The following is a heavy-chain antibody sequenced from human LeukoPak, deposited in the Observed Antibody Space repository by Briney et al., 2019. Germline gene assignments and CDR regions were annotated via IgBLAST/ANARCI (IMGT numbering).Heavy chain of an antibody. D-gene: IGHD3-22*01. V-gene: IGHV4-39*07. CDR3: ARGAYYYDSSGYYFLS. CDR1: GGSISSSSYY. J-gene: IGHJ4*02. Sequence: PSETLSLTCTVSGGSISSSSYYWGWIRQPPGKGLEWIGSIYYSGSTYYNPSLKSRVTISVDTSKNQFSLKLSSVTAADTAVYYCARGAYYYDSSGYYFLSWGQGTLVTVSS. CDR2: IYYSGST.